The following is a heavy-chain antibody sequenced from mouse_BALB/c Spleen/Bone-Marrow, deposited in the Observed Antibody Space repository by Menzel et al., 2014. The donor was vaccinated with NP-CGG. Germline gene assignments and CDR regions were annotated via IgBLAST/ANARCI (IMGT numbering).Heavy chain of an antibody. CDR1: GYTFTTYF. D-gene: IGHD2-14*01. CDR2: IYPGNINI. CDR3: ARGDYYRSVMDY. Sequence: QVHVKQSGPELVKPGASMRISCKASGYTFTTYFIHWVKQRPGQGPEWIGWIYPGNINIKYNENFKDKVTLTADKSSNTAHLQFSSLTSEDSAVYFCARGDYYRSVMDYWGQGTSVTVSS. V-gene: IGHV1S56*01. J-gene: IGHJ4*01.